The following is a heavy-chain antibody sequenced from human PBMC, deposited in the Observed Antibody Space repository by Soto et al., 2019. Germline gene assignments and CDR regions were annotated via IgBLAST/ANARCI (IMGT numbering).Heavy chain of an antibody. CDR2: IYYSGST. CDR3: ARGGDFWSGYYY. V-gene: IGHV4-31*03. CDR1: GGSISSGGYY. J-gene: IGHJ4*02. Sequence: PSETLSLTCTVSGGSISSGGYYWSWIRQHPGKGLEWIGYIYYSGSTYYNPSLKSRVTISVDTSKNQFSLKLSSVTAADTAVYYCARGGDFWSGYYYWGQGTLVTGSS. D-gene: IGHD3-3*01.